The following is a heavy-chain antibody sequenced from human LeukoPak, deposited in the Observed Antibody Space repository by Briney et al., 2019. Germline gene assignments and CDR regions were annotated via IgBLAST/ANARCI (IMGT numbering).Heavy chain of an antibody. D-gene: IGHD3-3*01. J-gene: IGHJ3*02. CDR2: ISYDGGNN. CDR3: ARARGLFDFGAFDI. V-gene: IGHV3-30*04. CDR1: GFTFSSYA. Sequence: GGSLRLSCAASGFTFSSYAMHRVRQAPDKGLEGVTVISYDGGNNYYADSVKGRFTISRDNSKNTLYLQMNSLRAEDTAVYYCARARGLFDFGAFDIWGQGTMVTVSS.